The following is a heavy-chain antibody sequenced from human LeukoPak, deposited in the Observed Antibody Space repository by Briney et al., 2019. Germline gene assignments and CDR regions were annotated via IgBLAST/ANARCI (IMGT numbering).Heavy chain of an antibody. CDR2: ISGSGSNT. D-gene: IGHD6-25*01. Sequence: GGSLRLSCAASGFTFSNYGMSWVRQAPGKGLEWVSAISGSGSNTYYADSVKGLFTISRDNSKNTLSLQMNNLRDEDTAVYYCAKDLSPAAAWGQGTLVTVSS. CDR1: GFTFSNYG. V-gene: IGHV3-23*01. CDR3: AKDLSPAAA. J-gene: IGHJ5*02.